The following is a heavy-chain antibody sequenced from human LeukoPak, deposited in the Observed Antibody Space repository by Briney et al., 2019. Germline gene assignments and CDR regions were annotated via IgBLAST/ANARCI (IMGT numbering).Heavy chain of an antibody. V-gene: IGHV3-23*01. CDR3: AKEIAVAASFDY. J-gene: IGHJ4*02. CDR1: GFTFSSYG. Sequence: GGSLRLSCAASGFTFSSYGMHWVRQAPGKGLEWVSAISGSDGSTYYADSVKGRFTISRDNSKNTLYLQMNSLRAEDTAVYYCAKEIAVAASFDYWGQGTLVTVSS. D-gene: IGHD6-19*01. CDR2: ISGSDGST.